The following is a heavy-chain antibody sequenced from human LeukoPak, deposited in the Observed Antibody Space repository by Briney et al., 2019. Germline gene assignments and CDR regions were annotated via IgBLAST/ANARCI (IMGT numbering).Heavy chain of an antibody. CDR2: ISGSGGST. D-gene: IGHD5-24*01. CDR3: AKMALWSYYYYGMDV. CDR1: GFTFSSYW. Sequence: GGCLRPSCAASGFTFSSYWMHWVRQAPGKGLEWVSAISGSGGSTYYADSVKGRFTISRDNSKNTLYLQMNSLRAEDTAVYYCAKMALWSYYYYGMDVWGQGTTVTVSS. V-gene: IGHV3-23*01. J-gene: IGHJ6*02.